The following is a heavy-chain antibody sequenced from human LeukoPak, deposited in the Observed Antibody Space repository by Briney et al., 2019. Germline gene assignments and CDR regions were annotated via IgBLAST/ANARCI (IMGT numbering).Heavy chain of an antibody. CDR3: AKEGPYSSGLFDY. CDR1: GFTFSTYS. Sequence: PGGSLRLSCAASGFTFSTYSMNWVRQAPGKGLEWVSYISSSSSTIYHADSVKGRFTISRDNSKNTLYLQMNSLRAEDTAVYYCAKEGPYSSGLFDYWGQGTLVTVSS. CDR2: ISSSSSTI. J-gene: IGHJ4*02. D-gene: IGHD6-19*01. V-gene: IGHV3-48*01.